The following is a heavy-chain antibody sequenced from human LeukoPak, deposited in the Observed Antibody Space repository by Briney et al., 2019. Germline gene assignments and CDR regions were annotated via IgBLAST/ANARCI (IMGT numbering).Heavy chain of an antibody. D-gene: IGHD1-1*01. CDR2: INGDGSVN. CDR1: GFSFSSSW. J-gene: IGHJ4*02. Sequence: GESLRLSCAGSGFSFSSSWMYWVRQAPGKGLEWVANINGDGSVNHYVDSVRGRFTISRDNAKNSLYLQMNSLRAEDTAVFYCAKGSYNDAIFDYWGQGTLVTVSS. V-gene: IGHV3-7*01. CDR3: AKGSYNDAIFDY.